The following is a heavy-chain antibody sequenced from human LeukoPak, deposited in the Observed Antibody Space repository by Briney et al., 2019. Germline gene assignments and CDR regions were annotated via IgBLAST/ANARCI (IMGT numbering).Heavy chain of an antibody. Sequence: ASVTVSCKVSGYTLTELSMHWVRQAPGKGLEWMGGFDPEDGETIYAQKFQGRVTITADKSTSTAYMELSSLRSEDTAVYYCARGRTILTVPLGYWGQGTLVTVSS. D-gene: IGHD4-11*01. V-gene: IGHV1-24*01. CDR3: ARGRTILTVPLGY. CDR2: FDPEDGET. J-gene: IGHJ4*02. CDR1: GYTLTELS.